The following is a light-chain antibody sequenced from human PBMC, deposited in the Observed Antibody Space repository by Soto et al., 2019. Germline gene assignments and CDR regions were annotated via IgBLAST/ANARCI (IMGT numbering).Light chain of an antibody. J-gene: IGKJ4*01. CDR1: QSVSSY. CDR3: QQRSNWPT. CDR2: DVS. Sequence: EIVLTQSPATLSLSPGERATLSCRASQSVSSYLAWYQQKPGQAPRLLIYDVSNRATGIPVRFSGSGSGTDFTLTISSLEPEDLAVYYCQQRSNWPTFGGGTKVEIK. V-gene: IGKV3-11*01.